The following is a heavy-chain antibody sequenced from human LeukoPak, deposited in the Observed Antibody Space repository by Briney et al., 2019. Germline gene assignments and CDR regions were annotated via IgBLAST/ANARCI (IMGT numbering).Heavy chain of an antibody. CDR1: GYTFTSYA. V-gene: IGHV1-3*01. CDR2: INAGNGNT. J-gene: IGHJ3*02. CDR3: ARDRQFYYDSSGYDAFDI. D-gene: IGHD3-22*01. Sequence: ASVKVSCKASGYTFTSYAVHWVRQAPGQRLEWMGWINAGNGNTKYSQKFQGRVTITRDTSASTAYMELSSLTSEDTAVYYCARDRQFYYDSSGYDAFDIWGQGTMVTVSS.